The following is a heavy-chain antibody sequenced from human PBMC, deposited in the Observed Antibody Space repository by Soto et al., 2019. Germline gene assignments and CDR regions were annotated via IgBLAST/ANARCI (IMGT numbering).Heavy chain of an antibody. CDR1: GYTFTSCW. J-gene: IGHJ5*02. Sequence: ASVKVSWKASGYTFTSCWMHWVLQAPGQGLEWMGIINPSGGSTSYAQKFQGRVTMTRDTSTSTVYMELSSLGSEDTAVYYCARALVRVWFDPWGQGTLVTVSS. V-gene: IGHV1-46*01. CDR2: INPSGGST. CDR3: ARALVRVWFDP.